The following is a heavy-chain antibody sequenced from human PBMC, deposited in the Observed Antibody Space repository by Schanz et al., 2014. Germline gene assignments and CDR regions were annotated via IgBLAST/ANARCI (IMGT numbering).Heavy chain of an antibody. J-gene: IGHJ4*02. CDR3: ARGGPAYYFDD. CDR2: ISDSGTYT. V-gene: IGHV3-11*05. Sequence: QVQVVQSGGGLVKPGGSLRLSCAASGFVFGDYYMTWIRQAPGKGLEWLSYISDSGTYTNYADSVKGRFTISRDNAKSSLYLQMNSLRAEDTALYYCARGGPAYYFDDWGQGTLVTVSS. CDR1: GFVFGDYY.